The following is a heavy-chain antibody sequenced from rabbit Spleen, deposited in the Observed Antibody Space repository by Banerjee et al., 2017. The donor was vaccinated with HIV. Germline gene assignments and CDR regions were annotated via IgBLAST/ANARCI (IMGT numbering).Heavy chain of an antibody. CDR1: GVSFSGSSY. CDR3: ARDTSSSFSSYGMDL. J-gene: IGHJ6*01. V-gene: IGHV1S40*01. D-gene: IGHD1-1*01. Sequence: QSLEESGGDLVKPGASLTLTCIASGVSFSGSSYMCWVRQAPGKGLEWIACIEAGSSGFTYFASWAKGRFTISKTSSTTVTLQMTSLTAADTATYFCARDTSSSFSSYGMDLWGQGTLVT. CDR2: IEAGSSGFT.